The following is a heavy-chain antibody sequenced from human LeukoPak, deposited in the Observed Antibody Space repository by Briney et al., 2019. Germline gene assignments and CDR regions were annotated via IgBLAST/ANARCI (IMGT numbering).Heavy chain of an antibody. J-gene: IGHJ4*02. CDR2: ISSDGSST. D-gene: IGHD6-19*01. Sequence: GGSLRLSCAASGFTVSSNYMSWVRQAPGKGLVWVSRISSDGSSTNYADSVKGRFTISRDNAKKTLYLKMNSLRAEDTAVYYCARDLSSSGWAFDYWGQGTLVTVSS. CDR3: ARDLSSSGWAFDY. V-gene: IGHV3-74*01. CDR1: GFTVSSNY.